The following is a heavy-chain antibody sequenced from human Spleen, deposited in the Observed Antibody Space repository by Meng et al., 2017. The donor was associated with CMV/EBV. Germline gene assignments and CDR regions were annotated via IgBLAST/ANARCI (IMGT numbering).Heavy chain of an antibody. J-gene: IGHJ4*02. CDR3: AHNDPYGDYDY. Sequence: QITLKESGPTLVKPPXTLTLTCTFSGFSLSTSGVGVGWIRQPPGKALEWLALIYWDDDTRYSPSLKSRLTITKDTSKNQVVLTMTNMDPVDTATYYCAHNDPYGDYDYWGQGTLVTVSS. V-gene: IGHV2-5*02. D-gene: IGHD4-17*01. CDR2: IYWDDDT. CDR1: GFSLSTSGVG.